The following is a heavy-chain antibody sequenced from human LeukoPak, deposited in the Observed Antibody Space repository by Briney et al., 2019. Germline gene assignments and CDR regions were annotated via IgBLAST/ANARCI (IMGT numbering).Heavy chain of an antibody. Sequence: GGSLRLSCAASGFTFSSYSMNWVRQAPGKGLEWVSSISSSSSYIYYADSVKGRFTISRDNAKNSLYLQMNSLRAEDTAVYYCARGGGRYFDWLLCYWGQGTLVTVSS. CDR1: GFTFSSYS. CDR3: ARGGGRYFDWLLCY. V-gene: IGHV3-21*01. D-gene: IGHD3-9*01. J-gene: IGHJ4*02. CDR2: ISSSSSYI.